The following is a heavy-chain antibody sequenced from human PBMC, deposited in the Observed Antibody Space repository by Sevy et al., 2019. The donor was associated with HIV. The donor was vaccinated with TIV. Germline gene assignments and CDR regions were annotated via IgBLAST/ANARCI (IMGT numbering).Heavy chain of an antibody. Sequence: SETLSLTCSVSYGPISAYYWNWIRQSPGKGLEWIGSIHYTGSTDYNPSLMSRVTMSLDTSKNQLSLQLKSVTTADTALYYCARAPPVRSGDDSLNWFDPWGQGTLVTVSS. CDR3: ARAPPVRSGDDSLNWFDP. CDR2: IHYTGST. J-gene: IGHJ5*02. CDR1: YGPISAYY. D-gene: IGHD2-21*02. V-gene: IGHV4-59*12.